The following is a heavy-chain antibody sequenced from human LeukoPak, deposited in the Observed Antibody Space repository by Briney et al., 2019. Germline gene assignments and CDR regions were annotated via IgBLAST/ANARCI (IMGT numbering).Heavy chain of an antibody. CDR2: IYYSGST. Sequence: GSLRLSCAASGFTFSNAWMSWIRQPPGKGLEWIGYIYYSGSTNYNPSLKSRVTISVDTSKNQFSLKLSSVTAADTAVYYCARAPHYDSSGYYFDYWGQGTLVTVSS. J-gene: IGHJ4*02. CDR1: GFTFSNAW. V-gene: IGHV4-59*01. CDR3: ARAPHYDSSGYYFDY. D-gene: IGHD3-22*01.